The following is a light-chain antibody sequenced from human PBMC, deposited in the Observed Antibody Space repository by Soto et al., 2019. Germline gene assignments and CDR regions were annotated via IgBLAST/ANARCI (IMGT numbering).Light chain of an antibody. CDR2: DAS. CDR1: QSVSSY. J-gene: IGKJ4*01. CDR3: QQRSNWS. V-gene: IGKV3-11*01. Sequence: EIVLTQSPGTLSLSPGERATLSCRASQSVSSYLAWYQQKPGQAPRLLIYDASNRATGIPARFSGSGSGTDFTLTISSLEPEDFAVYYCQQRSNWSFGGGTKVDI.